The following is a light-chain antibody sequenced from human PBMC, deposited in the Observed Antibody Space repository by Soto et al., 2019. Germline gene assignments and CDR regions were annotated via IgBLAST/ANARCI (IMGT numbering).Light chain of an antibody. CDR2: WAS. J-gene: IGKJ4*01. V-gene: IGKV4-1*01. CDR1: QSVLYSSNNRNY. Sequence: DIVMTQSPDSLAVSLGERVTINCKSSQSVLYSSNNRNYLAWFQQKPGQPPKLLIYWASTRESGVPDRSSGSGSRTDFTLTISGLQAEDVAVYYCQQYYNTPLTFGGGTKVEI. CDR3: QQYYNTPLT.